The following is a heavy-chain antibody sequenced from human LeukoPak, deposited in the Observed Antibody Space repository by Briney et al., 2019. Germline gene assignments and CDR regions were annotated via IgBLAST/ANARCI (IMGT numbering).Heavy chain of an antibody. Sequence: GGSLRLSCAASGFTFSSYWMHWVRHAPGKGLVWVSRINSDGSSTSYADSVKGRFTISRDNAKNTLYLQMNSLRAEDTAVYYCAGEGAKGSHQHWGQGTLVTVSS. CDR1: GFTFSSYW. J-gene: IGHJ1*01. V-gene: IGHV3-74*01. D-gene: IGHD1-26*01. CDR3: AGEGAKGSHQH. CDR2: INSDGSST.